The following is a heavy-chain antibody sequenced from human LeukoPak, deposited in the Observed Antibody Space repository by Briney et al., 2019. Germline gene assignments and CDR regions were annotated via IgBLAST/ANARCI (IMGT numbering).Heavy chain of an antibody. CDR1: GYTFTSYG. CDR2: ISAYNGNT. Sequence: ASVKVSCKASGYTFTSYGISSVRQAPGQGLEWMGWISAYNGNTNYAQKLQGRVTMTTDTSTSTAYMELRSLRSDDTAVYYCARELYDFWSGYYTAPLYGMDVWGQGTTVTVSS. CDR3: ARELYDFWSGYYTAPLYGMDV. D-gene: IGHD3-3*01. V-gene: IGHV1-18*01. J-gene: IGHJ6*02.